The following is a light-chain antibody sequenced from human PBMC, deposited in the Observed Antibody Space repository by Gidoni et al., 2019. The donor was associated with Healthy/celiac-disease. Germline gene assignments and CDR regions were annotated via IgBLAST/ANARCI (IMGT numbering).Light chain of an antibody. J-gene: IGLJ2*01. Sequence: QSALTQPASVSGSHGQSITISCTGTSSDVGGYNYVSWYQQHPVKAPKLMIYEVSNRPSGVSNRFSGSKSGNTASLTISGLQAEDEADYYCSSYTSSSTLVVFGGGTKLTVL. CDR2: EVS. CDR1: SSDVGGYNY. CDR3: SSYTSSSTLVV. V-gene: IGLV2-14*01.